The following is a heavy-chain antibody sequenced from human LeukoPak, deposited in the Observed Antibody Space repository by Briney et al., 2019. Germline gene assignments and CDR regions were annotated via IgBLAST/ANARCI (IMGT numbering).Heavy chain of an antibody. CDR3: ARAGVSYYDSSGYYGY. CDR2: IYYSGST. D-gene: IGHD3-22*01. CDR1: GGSISSYY. J-gene: IGHJ4*02. Sequence: SETLSLTSTVSGGSISSYYWSWIRQPPGKGLEWIGYIYYSGSTNYNPSLKSRVTISVDTSKNQFSLKLSSVTAADTAVYYCARAGVSYYDSSGYYGYWGQGTLVTVSS. V-gene: IGHV4-59*01.